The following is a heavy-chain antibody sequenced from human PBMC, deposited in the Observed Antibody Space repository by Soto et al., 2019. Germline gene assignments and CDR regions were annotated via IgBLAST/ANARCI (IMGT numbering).Heavy chain of an antibody. V-gene: IGHV3-21*01. CDR2: ISSSSSYI. J-gene: IGHJ6*02. CDR1: GFTFSSDS. D-gene: IGHD2-2*01. Sequence: GSLRLYCAASGFTFSSDSMNWIRQAPGKGLEWVSSISSSSSYIYYADSVKGRFTISRDNAKNSLYLQMNSLRAEDTAVYYCARVVNIVLVPAANYYYGMDVWGQGTTVTVSS. CDR3: ARVVNIVLVPAANYYYGMDV.